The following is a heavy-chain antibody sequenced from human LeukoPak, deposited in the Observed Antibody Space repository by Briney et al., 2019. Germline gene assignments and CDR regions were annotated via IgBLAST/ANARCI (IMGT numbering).Heavy chain of an antibody. J-gene: IGHJ4*02. CDR3: ARNYDNSGYTAFGH. CDR2: MYYSGST. V-gene: IGHV4-59*01. Sequence: SETLSLTCTVCGGSMSSYYWSWIRQPPGKGLEWIGHMYYSGSTNYNPSLKSRVTISVDTSKNQFSLRLSSVTAADTAFYYCARNYDNSGYTAFGHWGRGTLVTVSS. D-gene: IGHD3-22*01. CDR1: GGSMSSYY.